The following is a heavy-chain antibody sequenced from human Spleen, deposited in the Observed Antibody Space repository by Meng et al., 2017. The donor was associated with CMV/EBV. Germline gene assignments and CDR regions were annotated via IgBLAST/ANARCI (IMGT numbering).Heavy chain of an antibody. Sequence: GESLKISCAASGFTFGSYRMHWVRQAPGKGLVWVAHISSDGRTTNSADSVKGRFTISRDNAKNSLYLQMNSLRAEDTAVYYCARWASSGYYYGMDVWGQGTTVTVSS. CDR2: ISSDGRTT. J-gene: IGHJ6*02. D-gene: IGHD6-19*01. V-gene: IGHV3-48*04. CDR3: ARWASSGYYYGMDV. CDR1: GFTFGSYR.